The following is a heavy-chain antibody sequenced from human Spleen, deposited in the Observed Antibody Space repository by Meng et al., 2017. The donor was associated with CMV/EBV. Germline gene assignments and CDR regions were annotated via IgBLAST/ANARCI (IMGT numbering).Heavy chain of an antibody. V-gene: IGHV4-59*01. J-gene: IGHJ4*02. D-gene: IGHD3-9*01. CDR2: IHYSGST. CDR1: SESFSGYY. Sequence: SETLSLTCAVYSESFSGYYWSWIRQPPGKGLEWIGYIHYSGSTNYNPSLKSRVTISVDTSKNQFSLKLSSVTAADTAIYYCARYGREHYDILSGYHYFDFWGQGTLVTVSS. CDR3: ARYGREHYDILSGYHYFDF.